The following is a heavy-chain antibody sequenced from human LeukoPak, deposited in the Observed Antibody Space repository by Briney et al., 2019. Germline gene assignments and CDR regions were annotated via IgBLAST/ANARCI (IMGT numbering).Heavy chain of an antibody. CDR3: ARSIGSSSSP. CDR2: MDPKSGNT. J-gene: IGHJ5*02. D-gene: IGHD6-13*01. Sequence: ASVKVSCKASGYTFTTYDINWARQATGQGLEWMGWMDPKSGNTAYAQNFQGRVTITRNTSITTAYMELTSLTSEDTAIYYCARSIGSSSSPWGQGTLVSVSS. CDR1: GYTFTTYD. V-gene: IGHV1-8*03.